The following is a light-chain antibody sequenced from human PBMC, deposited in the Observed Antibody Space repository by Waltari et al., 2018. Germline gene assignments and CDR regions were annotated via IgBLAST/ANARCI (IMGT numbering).Light chain of an antibody. CDR1: RSAVGNYNL. V-gene: IGLV2-23*02. Sequence: QSALTQPASVSGSPGQSMTVSCTGTRSAVGNYNLVSWYQQHPGNAPKLLIYEVSQRPSGVSNRFSGSKSGTTASLTVSGLQAEDEAIYFCCSYAGDRSVLFGGGTKLTVL. CDR2: EVS. CDR3: CSYAGDRSVL. J-gene: IGLJ2*01.